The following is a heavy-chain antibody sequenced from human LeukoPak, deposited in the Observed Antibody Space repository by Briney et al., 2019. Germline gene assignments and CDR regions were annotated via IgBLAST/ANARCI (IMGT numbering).Heavy chain of an antibody. V-gene: IGHV3-21*01. CDR3: VTEYWHRFDY. CDR2: ISSSSSYI. Sequence: GGSLRLSCAASGFTFSSYSMNWVRQAPGKGLEWVSSISSSSSYIYYADSVKGRFTISRDNAKNSLYLQMNSLRAEDTAIYFCVTEYWHRFDYWGQGLLLTVSS. D-gene: IGHD3-3*02. J-gene: IGHJ4*02. CDR1: GFTFSSYS.